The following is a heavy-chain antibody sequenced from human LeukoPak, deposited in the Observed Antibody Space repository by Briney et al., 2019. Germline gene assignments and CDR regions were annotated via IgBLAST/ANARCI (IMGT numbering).Heavy chain of an antibody. V-gene: IGHV3-30*02. CDR1: GFTFSTYG. CDR3: AKPPTGMVTGYFDY. CDR2: IRYDGSEG. Sequence: PGGSLRLSCAASGFTFSTYGMHWVRQAPGKGLDWVAFIRYDGSEGYYADSVKDRFTVSRDNSKNTLYLQMNSLRAEDTAVYYCAKPPTGMVTGYFDYWGQGTLVTVSS. J-gene: IGHJ4*02. D-gene: IGHD4-23*01.